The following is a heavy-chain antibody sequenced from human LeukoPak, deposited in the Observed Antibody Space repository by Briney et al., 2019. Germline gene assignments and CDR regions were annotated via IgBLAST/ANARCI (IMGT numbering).Heavy chain of an antibody. D-gene: IGHD3-10*01. J-gene: IGHJ3*02. CDR2: IHYSGTT. V-gene: IGHV4-4*02. Sequence: SETLSLTCAVSGGSISSDYWWSWVRQPPGKGLEYIGEIHYSGTTNYNPSLKSRVTISLDKSKNQLSLNLNSVTAADTAVFYCARGSHDTIRGVLDIWGQGTMVTVSS. CDR1: GGSISSDYW. CDR3: ARGSHDTIRGVLDI.